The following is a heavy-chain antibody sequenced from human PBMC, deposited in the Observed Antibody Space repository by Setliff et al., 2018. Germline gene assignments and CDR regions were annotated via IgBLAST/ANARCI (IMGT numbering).Heavy chain of an antibody. Sequence: ASVKVSCKVSGYTLTELSMHWVRQAPGKGLEWMGGFDPEDGETIYAQKFQGRVTITRDTSASTAYMELSSLRSEDTAVYYCARVTRLSVDGYNYVSYYYYYMDVWGKGTTVTVSS. CDR3: ARVTRLSVDGYNYVSYYYYYMDV. CDR1: GYTLTELS. J-gene: IGHJ6*03. D-gene: IGHD5-12*01. V-gene: IGHV1-24*01. CDR2: FDPEDGET.